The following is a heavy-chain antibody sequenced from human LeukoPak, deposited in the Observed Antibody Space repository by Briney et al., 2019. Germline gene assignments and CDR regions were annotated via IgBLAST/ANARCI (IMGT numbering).Heavy chain of an antibody. CDR2: IKQDGSEK. Sequence: GGSLRLSCAASGFTFSSYWMSWVRQAPGKGLEWVANIKQDGSEKYYVDSVKGRFTISRDNAKNSLYLQMNSLRAEDTAVYYCASALLVVDALPCFQHWGQGTLVTVSS. CDR3: ASALLVVDALPCFQH. D-gene: IGHD3-22*01. J-gene: IGHJ1*01. CDR1: GFTFSSYW. V-gene: IGHV3-7*01.